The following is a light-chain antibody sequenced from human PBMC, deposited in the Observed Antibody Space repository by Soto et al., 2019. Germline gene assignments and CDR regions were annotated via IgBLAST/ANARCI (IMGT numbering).Light chain of an antibody. CDR3: LLYYGGAQSWV. Sequence: QAVVTQEPSLTVSPGGTVTLTCASSTGAVTSGTYPNWFHQKPGQAPRSLIYSTVNKHSWTPARFSGSLLGGKAALTLSGVQPEDEAEYFCLLYYGGAQSWVFGGGTQLTVL. J-gene: IGLJ3*02. CDR2: STV. V-gene: IGLV7-43*01. CDR1: TGAVTSGTY.